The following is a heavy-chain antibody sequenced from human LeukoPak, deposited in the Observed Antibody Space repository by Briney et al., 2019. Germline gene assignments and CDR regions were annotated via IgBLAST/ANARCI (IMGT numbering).Heavy chain of an antibody. J-gene: IGHJ4*02. CDR3: AKDPTHYRVWDYYETIGLSY. CDR2: ISGSGSST. V-gene: IGHV3-23*01. Sequence: GGSLRLSCAASGFTFSSYWMSWVRQAPGKGLEWVSVISGSGSSTDYADSVKGRFTISRDNSKNTLYLQMSSLRAEDTGVYYCAKDPTHYRVWDYYETIGLSYWGQGTLVTVSS. CDR1: GFTFSSYW. D-gene: IGHD3-22*01.